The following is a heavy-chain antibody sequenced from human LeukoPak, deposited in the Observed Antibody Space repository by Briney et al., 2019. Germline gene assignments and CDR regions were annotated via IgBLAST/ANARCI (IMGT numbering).Heavy chain of an antibody. J-gene: IGHJ4*02. CDR1: GGSITSSSYY. D-gene: IGHD6-13*01. CDR2: FYYSGST. CDR3: ARRGRKQQLVTY. Sequence: PSETLSLTCTVSGGSITSSSYYWGWIRQPPGKGLQWIGSFYYSGSTNYNPSLKSRVTISVDTSKNQFSLKLSSVTAADTAVYYCARRGRKQQLVTYWGQGTLVTVSS. V-gene: IGHV4-39*07.